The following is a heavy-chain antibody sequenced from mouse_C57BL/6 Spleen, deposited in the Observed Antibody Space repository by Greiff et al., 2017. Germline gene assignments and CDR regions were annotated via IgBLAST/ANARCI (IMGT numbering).Heavy chain of an antibody. V-gene: IGHV1-4*01. CDR1: GYTFPSYT. J-gene: IGHJ4*01. D-gene: IGHD2-10*02. CDR3: AYGNSAMDY. CDR2: INPSSGYT. Sequence: QVQLQQSGAELARPGASVKMTCKASGYTFPSYTMHWVKQRPGQGLEWIGYINPSSGYTKYNQKFKDKATLTADKSSSTAYMQLSSLTSEDSAVYYCAYGNSAMDYWGQGTSVTVSS.